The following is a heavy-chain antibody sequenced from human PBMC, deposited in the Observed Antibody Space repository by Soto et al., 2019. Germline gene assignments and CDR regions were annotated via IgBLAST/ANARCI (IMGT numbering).Heavy chain of an antibody. CDR2: IDPSGGST. CDR3: ARDWGWDTATWPYCDS. Sequence: QVRLVQSGAEVQKPGASVKVSCKAFGYTFSSYSMHWVRQAPGQGLEWVGIIDPSGGSTTHAQKFQGYVTLTRDTSSSTVYMDLSSLMSEDTAVYYCARDWGWDTATWPYCDSWGQGTLVTVSS. D-gene: IGHD5-18*01. V-gene: IGHV1-46*01. CDR1: GYTFSSYS. J-gene: IGHJ4*02.